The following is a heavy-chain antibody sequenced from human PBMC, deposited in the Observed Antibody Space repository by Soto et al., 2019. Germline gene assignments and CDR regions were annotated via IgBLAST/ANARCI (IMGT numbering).Heavy chain of an antibody. CDR3: ARGRDGYKEDAFDI. CDR2: IYYSGST. Sequence: SETLSLTCTVSGGSISSYYWSWIRQPPGKGLEWIGYIYYSGSTNYNPSLKSRVTISVDTSKNQFSLKLSSVTAADTAVYYCARGRDGYKEDAFDIWGQGTMVTVS. D-gene: IGHD5-12*01. V-gene: IGHV4-59*08. J-gene: IGHJ3*02. CDR1: GGSISSYY.